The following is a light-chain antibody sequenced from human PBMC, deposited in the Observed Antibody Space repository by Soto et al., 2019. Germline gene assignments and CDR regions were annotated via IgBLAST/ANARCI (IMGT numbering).Light chain of an antibody. Sequence: DIAMTQSPLSLPVTPGEPASISCRSSQSLLHSNGYNYLDWYLQKPGQSPQLLIYLGSNRASGVPDRFSGSGSGTDFTLKISRVEAEDVGVYYCMQALQTPPTFGQGTKVEIK. J-gene: IGKJ1*01. V-gene: IGKV2-28*01. CDR2: LGS. CDR3: MQALQTPPT. CDR1: QSLLHSNGYNY.